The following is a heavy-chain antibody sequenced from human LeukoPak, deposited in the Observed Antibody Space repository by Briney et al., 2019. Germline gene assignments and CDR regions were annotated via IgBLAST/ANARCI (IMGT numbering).Heavy chain of an antibody. CDR3: ARDKGLRLGELLSASDY. V-gene: IGHV1-18*01. Sequence: ASVKVSCKASGYTFTSYGISWVRQAPGQGLEWMGWISGYNDNTNYAQKLQGRVTMTTDTSTSTAYMELRSLRSDDTAVYYCARDKGLRLGELLSASDYWGQGTLVTVSS. CDR2: ISGYNDNT. D-gene: IGHD3-10*01. CDR1: GYTFTSYG. J-gene: IGHJ4*02.